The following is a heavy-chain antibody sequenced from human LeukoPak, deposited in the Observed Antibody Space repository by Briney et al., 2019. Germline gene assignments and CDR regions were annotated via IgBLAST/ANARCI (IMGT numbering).Heavy chain of an antibody. J-gene: IGHJ4*02. CDR3: ARRRLGYYFDY. V-gene: IGHV4-34*01. D-gene: IGHD5-24*01. CDR2: INPRGST. CDR1: GGSFSGYY. Sequence: SGTLSLTCGVYGGSFSGYYWSWIRQPPGKGLEWIGEINPRGSTNYNPSLKSRVTLSADTSKNQFSLTLNSVTAADTAVYYCARRRLGYYFDYWGQGTLVTVSS.